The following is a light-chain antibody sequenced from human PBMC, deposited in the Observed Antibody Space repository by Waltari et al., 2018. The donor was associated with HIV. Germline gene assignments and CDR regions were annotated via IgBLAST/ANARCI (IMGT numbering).Light chain of an antibody. Sequence: SSEVTQPPSVAVSPGQTARITCSGYELGDNYPCWYQQKPGQSPLLVIYQDNKRPSGIPERFSASSSGHTATLTISGTLPMDEADYYCQAWGSSTSGVFGRGTRLTVL. J-gene: IGLJ2*01. V-gene: IGLV3-1*01. CDR2: QDN. CDR3: QAWGSSTSGV. CDR1: ELGDNY.